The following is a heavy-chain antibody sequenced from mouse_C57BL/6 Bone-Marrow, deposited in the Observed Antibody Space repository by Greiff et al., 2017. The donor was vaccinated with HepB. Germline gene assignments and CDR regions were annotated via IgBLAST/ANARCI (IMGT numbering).Heavy chain of an antibody. CDR1: GYTFTNYW. D-gene: IGHD1-1*01. J-gene: IGHJ4*01. CDR2: IYPGGGYT. CDR3: ARSLLRYFYYYAMDY. Sequence: VKLQESGAELVRPGTSVKMSCKASGYTFTNYWIGWAKQRPGHGLEWIGDIYPGGGYTNYNEKFKSKATLTVDKSSSTAYMQLSSLTSEDSAVYYCARSLLRYFYYYAMDYWGQGTSVTVSS. V-gene: IGHV1-63*01.